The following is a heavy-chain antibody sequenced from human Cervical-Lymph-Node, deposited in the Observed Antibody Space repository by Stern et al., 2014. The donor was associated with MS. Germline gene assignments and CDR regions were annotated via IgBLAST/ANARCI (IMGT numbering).Heavy chain of an antibody. CDR2: IYYRGSP. Sequence: QVQLQESGPGLVKPSETLSLTCTVSGGSISSSSYYWGWIRQPPGKGLEWIGSIYYRGSPYYNPSLKRRVTISVDTSKNQFSLKLSSVTAADTAVYYCARWAYSSGWYNWFDPWGQGTLVTVSS. D-gene: IGHD3-22*01. J-gene: IGHJ5*02. CDR1: GGSISSSSYY. CDR3: ARWAYSSGWYNWFDP. V-gene: IGHV4-39*01.